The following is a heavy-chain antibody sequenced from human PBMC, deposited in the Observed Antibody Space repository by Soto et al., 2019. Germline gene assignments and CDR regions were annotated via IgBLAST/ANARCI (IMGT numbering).Heavy chain of an antibody. CDR1: GYTFTGYY. V-gene: IGHV1-2*04. J-gene: IGHJ6*03. Sequence: QVQLVQSGAEVKKPAASVKVSCKASGYTFTGYYMHWVRQAPGQGLEWMGWINPNSGGTNYAQKFQGWVTMTRDTSISTAYMELSRLRSDDTAVYYCARDGCSSTSCYGDYYYMDVWGKGTTVTVSS. CDR2: INPNSGGT. D-gene: IGHD2-2*01. CDR3: ARDGCSSTSCYGDYYYMDV.